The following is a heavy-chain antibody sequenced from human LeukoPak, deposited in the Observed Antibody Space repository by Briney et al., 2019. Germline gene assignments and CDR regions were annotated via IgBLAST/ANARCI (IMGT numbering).Heavy chain of an antibody. V-gene: IGHV4-28*01. J-gene: IGHJ3*02. CDR1: GYSISSNNW. Sequence: SETLSLTCAVSGYSISSNNWWGWIRQPPGKGLEWIGYIFYSGNACYNSSLKSRVTMSVDTSKNQFSLNLRSVTAVDTAVYYCARNQAVAGNHGAFDIWGQGTMVTVSS. CDR2: IFYSGNA. CDR3: ARNQAVAGNHGAFDI. D-gene: IGHD6-19*01.